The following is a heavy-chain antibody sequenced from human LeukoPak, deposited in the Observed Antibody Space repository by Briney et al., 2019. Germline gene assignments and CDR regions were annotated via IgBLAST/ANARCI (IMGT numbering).Heavy chain of an antibody. D-gene: IGHD6-19*01. CDR3: ANTAFHSSTFDH. CDR2: ISGSGSST. Sequence: GGSLSLSCAASGFTFSSYAMSWVRQAPGKGLEWVSGISGSGSSTYYADSVKGRLTISRDNSKNTLDLQMNSLRAEDTAVYYCANTAFHSSTFDHWGQGTLVTVSS. V-gene: IGHV3-23*01. CDR1: GFTFSSYA. J-gene: IGHJ4*02.